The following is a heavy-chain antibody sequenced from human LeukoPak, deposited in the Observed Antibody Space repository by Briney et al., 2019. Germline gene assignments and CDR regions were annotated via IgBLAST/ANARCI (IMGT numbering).Heavy chain of an antibody. CDR1: GFTFGSYA. J-gene: IGHJ4*02. V-gene: IGHV3-30-3*01. D-gene: IGHD3-3*01. CDR2: ISYDGSNK. CDR3: AREAFWSGYFANLHFDY. Sequence: PGGSLRLSCAASGFTFGSYAMHWVRQAPGKGLEWVAVISYDGSNKYYADSVKGRFTISRDNAKNSLFLQMNSLRAEDTAVYYCAREAFWSGYFANLHFDYWGRGTLVTVSS.